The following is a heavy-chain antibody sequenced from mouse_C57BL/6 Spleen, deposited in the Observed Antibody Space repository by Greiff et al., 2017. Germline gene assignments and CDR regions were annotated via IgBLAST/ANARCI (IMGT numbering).Heavy chain of an antibody. V-gene: IGHV1-69*01. CDR2: IDPSDSYT. J-gene: IGHJ4*01. Sequence: QVQLKQPGAELVMPGASAKLSCKASGYTFTSYWMHWVKQRPGPGLEWIGEIDPSDSYTNYNQKFKCKSTLTVDKSSSTAYMQLSSLTSEDSAVYYCARNYYGYYYAMDYWGQGTSVTVSS. CDR1: GYTFTSYW. CDR3: ARNYYGYYYAMDY. D-gene: IGHD1-1*02.